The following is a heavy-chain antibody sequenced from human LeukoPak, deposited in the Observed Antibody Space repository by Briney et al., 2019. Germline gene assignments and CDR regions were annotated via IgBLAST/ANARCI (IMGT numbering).Heavy chain of an antibody. J-gene: IGHJ3*02. CDR2: VYHSGTT. V-gene: IGHV4-30-2*01. CDR3: ASGNTGYDRDAFDI. CDR1: GGSISSGGYS. D-gene: IGHD5-12*01. Sequence: SQTLSLTCAVSGGSISSGGYSWSWVRQPPGEGLEWVGYVYHSGTTYYNPSLQSRVTISLDRSKNQFSLKLSSMTAADTAVYYCASGNTGYDRDAFDIWGQGTMVTVSS.